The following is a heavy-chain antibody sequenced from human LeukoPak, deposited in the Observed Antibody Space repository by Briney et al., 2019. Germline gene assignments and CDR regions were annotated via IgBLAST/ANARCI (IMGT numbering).Heavy chain of an antibody. J-gene: IGHJ4*02. Sequence: GGSLRLSCAASGFTFSSYWMHWVRHAPGKGLVWVSRINSDGSSTSYADSVKGRFTISRDNAKNTLYLQMNSLRAEDTAVYYCAREQGNGDLDYWGQGTLVTVSS. D-gene: IGHD4-17*01. CDR2: INSDGSST. V-gene: IGHV3-74*01. CDR3: AREQGNGDLDY. CDR1: GFTFSSYW.